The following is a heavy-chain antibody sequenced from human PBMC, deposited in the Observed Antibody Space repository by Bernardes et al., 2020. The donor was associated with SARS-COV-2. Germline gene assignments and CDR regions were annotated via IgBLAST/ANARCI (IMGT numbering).Heavy chain of an antibody. Sequence: GGSLRLSCAASGFTFSSYAMSWVRQAPGKGLEWVSAISGSGGSTYYADSVKGRFTISRDNSKNTLYLQMNSLRAEDTAVYYCAVSGYYDFWSGYLGAFDIWGQGTMVTVSS. CDR1: GFTFSSYA. CDR2: ISGSGGST. V-gene: IGHV3-23*01. CDR3: AVSGYYDFWSGYLGAFDI. D-gene: IGHD3-3*01. J-gene: IGHJ3*02.